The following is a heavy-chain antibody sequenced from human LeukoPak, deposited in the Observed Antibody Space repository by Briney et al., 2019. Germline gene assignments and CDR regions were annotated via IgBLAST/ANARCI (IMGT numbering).Heavy chain of an antibody. D-gene: IGHD4-17*01. CDR3: ARLSRDAAGDYVTSIDY. V-gene: IGHV4-39*01. CDR1: GASLSSRAYY. Sequence: SETLSLTCSVSGASLSSRAYYWGWIRQPPGKGLEWIGTIYYSGSTYYNPSLKSRVTISADTSKNQFSLKLSSVTAADTAVYYCARLSRDAAGDYVTSIDYWGQGTLVTVSS. CDR2: IYYSGST. J-gene: IGHJ4*02.